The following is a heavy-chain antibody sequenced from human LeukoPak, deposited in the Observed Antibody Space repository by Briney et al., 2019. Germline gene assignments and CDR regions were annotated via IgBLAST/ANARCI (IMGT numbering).Heavy chain of an antibody. CDR1: GLTFTNYA. D-gene: IGHD5-12*01. V-gene: IGHV3-23*01. CDR2: ISGSGTKT. CDR3: SKGHSDYGTGFDL. Sequence: GGSLRLSCAASGLTFTNYAMTWVRQAPGKGLECVSVISGSGTKTYYADSVKGRFTISRDNSKNTVYLQMNSLRVDDTAVYYCSKGHSDYGTGFDLWGRGTLVTVPS. J-gene: IGHJ4*02.